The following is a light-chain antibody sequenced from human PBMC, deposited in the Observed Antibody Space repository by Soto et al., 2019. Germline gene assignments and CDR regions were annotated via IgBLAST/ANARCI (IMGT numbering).Light chain of an antibody. CDR2: AAS. V-gene: IGKV1-39*01. CDR1: QSISSY. CDR3: QQTYSTPPT. Sequence: DIQMTQSPSSLSASVGDRVTISCRASQSISSYLNWYQQKPGKAPKLLIYAASTLQSGVPSRFSGSVSGTDFTLTIRRLEPEDFATYYCQQTYSTPPTFGQGTTV. J-gene: IGKJ1*01.